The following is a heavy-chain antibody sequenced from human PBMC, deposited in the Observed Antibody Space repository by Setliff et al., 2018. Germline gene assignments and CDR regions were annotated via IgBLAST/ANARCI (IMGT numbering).Heavy chain of an antibody. CDR3: ARGIVVVPAALDV. Sequence: GGSLRLSCAASGFTFSTYRMHWVRQAPGKGLEWVAVILDDGSYTYYTGSVKGRFTISRDNSKNTLYLQMNSLRAEDTAVYYCARGIVVVPAALDVWGKGTTVTVSS. CDR1: GFTFSTYR. CDR2: ILDDGSYT. D-gene: IGHD2-2*01. V-gene: IGHV3-30*03. J-gene: IGHJ6*04.